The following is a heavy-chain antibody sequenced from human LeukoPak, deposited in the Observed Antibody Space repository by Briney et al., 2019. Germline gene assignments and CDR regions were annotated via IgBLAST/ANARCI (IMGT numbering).Heavy chain of an antibody. CDR3: ARNYYDSSGYFPYYYYYYMDV. CDR1: GYTFTSYY. D-gene: IGHD3-22*01. J-gene: IGHJ6*03. V-gene: IGHV1-2*02. CDR2: INPNSGGT. Sequence: ASVKVSCKASGYTFTSYYMHWVRQAPGQGLEWMGWINPNSGGTNYAQKFQGRVTMTRDTSISTAYMELSRLRSDDTAVYYCARNYYDSSGYFPYYYYYYMDVWGKGTTVTISS.